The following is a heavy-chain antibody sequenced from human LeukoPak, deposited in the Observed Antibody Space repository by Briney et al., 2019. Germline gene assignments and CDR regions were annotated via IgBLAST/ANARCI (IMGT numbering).Heavy chain of an antibody. D-gene: IGHD2-15*01. V-gene: IGHV3-11*01. CDR1: EFTFSDYY. J-gene: IGHJ4*02. Sequence: GGSLRLSCAASEFTFSDYYMSWIRQAPEKGLAWVSYISSTASTKYYADSVKGRFTISRDNSKNMLFLQMNRLRLEDTAIYYCAKAPAGHCSGAICYPLDYWGRGILVSVSS. CDR3: AKAPAGHCSGAICYPLDY. CDR2: ISSTASTK.